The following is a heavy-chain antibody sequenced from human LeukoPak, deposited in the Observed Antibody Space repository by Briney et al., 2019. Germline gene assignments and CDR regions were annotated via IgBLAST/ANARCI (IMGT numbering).Heavy chain of an antibody. CDR1: GFTFSSYA. CDR2: ISYDGSNK. CDR3: ARDQNSSGYSYSYYFDY. J-gene: IGHJ4*02. Sequence: GRSLRLSCAASGFTFSSYAMHWVRQAPGKGLEWVAVISYDGSNKYYADSVKGRFTISRDNSKNTLYLQMNSLRAEDTAVYYCARDQNSSGYSYSYYFDYWGQGTLATVSS. D-gene: IGHD3-22*01. V-gene: IGHV3-30*04.